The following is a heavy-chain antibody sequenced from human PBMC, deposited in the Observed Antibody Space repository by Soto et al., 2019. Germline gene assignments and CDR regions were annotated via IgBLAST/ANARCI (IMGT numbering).Heavy chain of an antibody. D-gene: IGHD3-10*01. J-gene: IGHJ4*02. CDR1: GGSISSDNW. CDR2: MYHSGNT. V-gene: IGHV4-4*02. Sequence: SETRSLTCAVSGGSISSDNWWSWVRQPPGKGLEWIGEMYHSGNTNYNPSLKSRVTISVDKSKNQFSMKMTSVTAADTALYYCARASASSMLRGVIINWGQGTLVTVSS. CDR3: ARASASSMLRGVIIN.